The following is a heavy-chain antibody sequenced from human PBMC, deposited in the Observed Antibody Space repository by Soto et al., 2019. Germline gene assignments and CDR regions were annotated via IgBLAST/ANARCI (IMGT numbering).Heavy chain of an antibody. Sequence: QVQLVESGGGVVQPGRSLRLSCAASGFTFSNFGMHWVRQAPGKGLEWVAVISSDGSDKYYSDSVKGRFTISSDNSKNTLVLQMKSLRVEDTAVYYGAKGSEVASQELDYWGQGTLVTVSS. V-gene: IGHV3-30*18. D-gene: IGHD2-15*01. CDR3: AKGSEVASQELDY. J-gene: IGHJ4*02. CDR1: GFTFSNFG. CDR2: ISSDGSDK.